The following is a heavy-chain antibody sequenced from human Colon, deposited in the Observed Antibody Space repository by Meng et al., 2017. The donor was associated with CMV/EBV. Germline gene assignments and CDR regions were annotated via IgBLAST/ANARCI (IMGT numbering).Heavy chain of an antibody. CDR3: ARENSTSTGGFDF. CDR2: IHHSGNS. Sequence: TLSLTCAVSGASINSGDYYWAWIRQSPGKGLEWLGYIHHSGNSFYNPSLKSRLSISVDTPNKRFSLNLRSVTAADTAVYYCARENSTSTGGFDFWGQGTLVTVSS. J-gene: IGHJ4*02. V-gene: IGHV4-30-4*08. CDR1: GASINSGDYY. D-gene: IGHD2-2*01.